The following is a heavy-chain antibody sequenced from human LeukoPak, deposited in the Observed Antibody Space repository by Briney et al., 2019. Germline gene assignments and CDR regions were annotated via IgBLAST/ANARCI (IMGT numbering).Heavy chain of an antibody. D-gene: IGHD3-22*01. Sequence: GGSLRLSCAPSGFTFNSYWMHWVREVPGEGVVWVSRIYSDGGGTSYAESVKGGFTISRDTAKNTLDLQMNSLRAEDTAIYYCGTVSSMIVKFWGQGTLVTVFS. CDR1: GFTFNSYW. V-gene: IGHV3-74*01. J-gene: IGHJ4*02. CDR3: GTVSSMIVKF. CDR2: IYSDGGGT.